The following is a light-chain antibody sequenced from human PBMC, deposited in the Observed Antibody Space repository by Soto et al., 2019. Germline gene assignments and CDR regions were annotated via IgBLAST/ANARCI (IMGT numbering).Light chain of an antibody. J-gene: IGKJ4*01. V-gene: IGKV3-11*01. CDR1: QSVSSY. Sequence: EIVLTQSPATLSLSPGERATLSCRASQSVSSYLACYQQKPGQAPRLLIYDASNRATGIPVRFSGSGSGTDFTLSISSLEPEDFAVYYCQQRTSWPLTFGGGTKVEI. CDR3: QQRTSWPLT. CDR2: DAS.